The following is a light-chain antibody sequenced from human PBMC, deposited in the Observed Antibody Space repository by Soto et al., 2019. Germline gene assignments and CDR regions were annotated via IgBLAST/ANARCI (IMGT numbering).Light chain of an antibody. J-gene: IGKJ4*01. CDR1: QAINNY. CDR3: QKYDSVLLI. CDR2: AAS. Sequence: DIQMTQSPSSLSASVGDRVTITCRASQAINNYVAWYQQKPGQCPQLLIYAASTSQSGVPSRFSGSGSGTDFTLTISSLQPEDVATYYCQKYDSVLLIFGGGTKVEVK. V-gene: IGKV1-27*01.